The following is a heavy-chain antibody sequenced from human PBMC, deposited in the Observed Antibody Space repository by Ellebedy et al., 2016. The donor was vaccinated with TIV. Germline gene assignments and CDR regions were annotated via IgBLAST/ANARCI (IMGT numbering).Heavy chain of an antibody. CDR1: GGSISSGGYY. J-gene: IGHJ2*01. V-gene: IGHV4-31*03. CDR3: ARGQDRFFDL. Sequence: SETLSLXCTVSGGSISSGGYYWSWIRQHPGKGLEWIGYIYYSGSTYYNPSLKSRVTISVDTSKNQFSLKLSSVTAADTAVYYCARGQDRFFDLWGRGTLVTVSS. CDR2: IYYSGST. D-gene: IGHD3-16*01.